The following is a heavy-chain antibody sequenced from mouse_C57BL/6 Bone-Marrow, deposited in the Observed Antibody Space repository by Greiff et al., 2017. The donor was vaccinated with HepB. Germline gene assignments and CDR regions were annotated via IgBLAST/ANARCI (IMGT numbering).Heavy chain of an antibody. V-gene: IGHV1-26*01. CDR3: ARRYYGSSYRDFDY. D-gene: IGHD1-1*01. J-gene: IGHJ2*01. CDR2: INPNNGGT. Sequence: EVQLQQSGPELVKPGASVKISCKASGYTFTDYYMNWVKQSHGKSLEWIGDINPNNGGTSYNQKFKGKATLTVDKSSSTAYMELRSLTSEDSAVYYCARRYYGSSYRDFDYWGQGTTLTVSS. CDR1: GYTFTDYY.